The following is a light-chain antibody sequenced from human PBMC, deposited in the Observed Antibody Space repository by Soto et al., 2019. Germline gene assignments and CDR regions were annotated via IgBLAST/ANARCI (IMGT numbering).Light chain of an antibody. J-gene: IGLJ2*01. CDR2: EVS. CDR1: SSDVGGYNY. V-gene: IGLV2-14*01. Sequence: QSVLTQPASVSGSPGQSVTISCTGTSSDVGGYNYVSWYQQHPGKAPKLMIYEVSNRPSGVSNRFSGSKSGNTASLTISGLQAEDEADYYCSSYISSSTFGFGGGTQLTVL. CDR3: SSYISSSTFG.